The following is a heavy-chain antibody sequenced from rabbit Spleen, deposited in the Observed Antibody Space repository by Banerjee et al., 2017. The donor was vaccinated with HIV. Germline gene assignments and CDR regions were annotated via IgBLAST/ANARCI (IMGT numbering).Heavy chain of an antibody. CDR2: IYAGSSGTT. Sequence: QSLEESGGGLVQPEGSLTLTCTASGFSFSSRYYMCWVRQAPGKGLEWIACIYAGSSGTTDYTSWAKGRFTVSKTSSTTVTLQMTSLTAADTATYFCARDLAGAIGWNFYLWGQGTLVTVS. D-gene: IGHD4-1*01. CDR1: GFSFSSRYY. CDR3: ARDLAGAIGWNFYL. J-gene: IGHJ6*01. V-gene: IGHV1S40*01.